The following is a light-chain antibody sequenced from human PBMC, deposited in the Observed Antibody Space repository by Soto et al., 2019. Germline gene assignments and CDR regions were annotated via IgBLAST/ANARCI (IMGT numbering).Light chain of an antibody. Sequence: DIQMTQSPSTLSASVGDRVTITCRASQSISTWLAWYQQKPRQAPKLLIQKASSLESGVPSRFSGSGSGTEFTLTISGLQPDDFATYYCQQDDTYRTFGQGTKVEVK. J-gene: IGKJ1*01. CDR3: QQDDTYRT. V-gene: IGKV1-5*03. CDR1: QSISTW. CDR2: KAS.